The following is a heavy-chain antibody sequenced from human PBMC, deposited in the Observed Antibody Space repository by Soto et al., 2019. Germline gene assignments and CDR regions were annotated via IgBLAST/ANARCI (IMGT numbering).Heavy chain of an antibody. J-gene: IGHJ5*02. CDR2: INPNSGGT. D-gene: IGHD3-3*01. V-gene: IGHV1-2*04. CDR3: AREGDYDFWSGYPRRYNWFDP. Sequence: VSVKVSWKASGYTFTGYYIHWVRQAPGQGLEWMGWINPNSGGTNYARKFQGWVTMTGDTSISTVYLELSRLTSDDTAVYYCAREGDYDFWSGYPRRYNWFDPWGQGTLVTVSS. CDR1: GYTFTGYY.